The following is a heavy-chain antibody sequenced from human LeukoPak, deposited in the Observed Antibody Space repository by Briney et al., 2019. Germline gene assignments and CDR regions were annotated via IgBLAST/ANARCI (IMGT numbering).Heavy chain of an antibody. V-gene: IGHV3-11*04. J-gene: IGHJ4*02. Sequence: GGSLRLSCAASGFTFSDYYMNWIRQAPGKGLEWVSYISSSGSTIYYADSVKGRFTISRDNAKNSLYLQMNSLRAEDTAVYYCAKSFYSSSWRYFDYWGQGTLVTVSS. D-gene: IGHD6-13*01. CDR1: GFTFSDYY. CDR2: ISSSGSTI. CDR3: AKSFYSSSWRYFDY.